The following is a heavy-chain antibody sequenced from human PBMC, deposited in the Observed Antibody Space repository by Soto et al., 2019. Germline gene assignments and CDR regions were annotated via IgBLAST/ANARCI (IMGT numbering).Heavy chain of an antibody. CDR3: AKAKLYDAFDI. J-gene: IGHJ3*02. D-gene: IGHD3-10*01. CDR2: ISYDGGNK. V-gene: IGHV3-30-3*01. Sequence: GGSLRLSCTASNFVFSVYSLHWVRQAPGKGLEWVALISYDGGNKYYADSVKGRFTISRDNSKNTPYLQMNSLRAEDTAVYYCAKAKLYDAFDIWGQGTMVTVSS. CDR1: NFVFSVYS.